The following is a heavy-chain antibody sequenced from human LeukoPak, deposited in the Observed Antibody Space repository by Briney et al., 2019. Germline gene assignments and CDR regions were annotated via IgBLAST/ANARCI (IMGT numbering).Heavy chain of an antibody. CDR2: IYYTGST. D-gene: IGHD5-18*01. CDR1: GASISSYY. Sequence: PSETLSLTCTVSGASISSYYWSWIRQPPGKGLEWIGHIYYTGSTDYNPSLKSRVSISVDTSKNQFSLKVSSVTAADTAVYYCVRVGDGYGYLSWFDPWGQGTLVTVSS. V-gene: IGHV4-59*01. CDR3: VRVGDGYGYLSWFDP. J-gene: IGHJ5*02.